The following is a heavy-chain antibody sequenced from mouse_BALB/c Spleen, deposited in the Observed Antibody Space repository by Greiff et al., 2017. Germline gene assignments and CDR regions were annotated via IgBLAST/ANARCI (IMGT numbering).Heavy chain of an antibody. D-gene: IGHD2-14*01. J-gene: IGHJ4*01. CDR1: GYAFTNYL. CDR3: ARPYYRYDVGAMDD. CDR2: INPGSGGT. Sequence: VKLQESGAELVRPGTSVKVSCKASGYAFTNYLIEWVKQRPGQGLEWIGVINPGSGGTNYNEKFKGKATLTADKSSSTAYMQLSSLTSDDSAVYFCARPYYRYDVGAMDDWGQGTSVTVSS. V-gene: IGHV1-54*01.